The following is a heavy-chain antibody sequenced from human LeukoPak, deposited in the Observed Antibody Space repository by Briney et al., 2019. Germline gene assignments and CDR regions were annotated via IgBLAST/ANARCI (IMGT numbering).Heavy chain of an antibody. CDR1: GDIVSSNSAA. V-gene: IGHV6-1*01. CDR2: TYYRSKWYN. Sequence: SQTPSLTCAISGDIVSSNSAAWNWIRQSPSRGLEWLGRTYYRSKWYNDYAVSVKSRITINPDTSKNQFSLQLNSVTPEDTAVYYCARGGYSSGWYYFDHWGQGTLVTVSS. J-gene: IGHJ4*02. D-gene: IGHD6-19*01. CDR3: ARGGYSSGWYYFDH.